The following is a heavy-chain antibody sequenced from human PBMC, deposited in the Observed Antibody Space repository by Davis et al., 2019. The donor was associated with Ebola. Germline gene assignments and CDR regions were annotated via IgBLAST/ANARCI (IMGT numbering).Heavy chain of an antibody. Sequence: GESLKISCVASGFTFSNYAMSWVRQAPGKGLEWVSTLGLSADTYYADSVKGRFTISRDNSKNTLHLQMNSLRVEDTAIYYCAKDTSNVWFDVWGQGTMVTVSS. CDR2: LGLSADT. D-gene: IGHD2-2*01. CDR3: AKDTSNVWFDV. V-gene: IGHV3-23*01. J-gene: IGHJ3*01. CDR1: GFTFSNYA.